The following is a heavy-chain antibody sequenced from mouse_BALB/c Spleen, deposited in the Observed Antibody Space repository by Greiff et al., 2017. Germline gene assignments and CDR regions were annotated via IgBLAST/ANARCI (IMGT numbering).Heavy chain of an antibody. V-gene: IGHV1-69*02. J-gene: IGHJ2*01. CDR2: IDPSDSYT. D-gene: IGHD1-1*01. CDR1: GYTFTSYW. CDR3: ARCYGSSGFDY. Sequence: VQLQQPGAELVKPGASVKLSCKASGYTFTSYWMHWVKQRPGQGLEWIGEIDPSDSYTNYNQKFKGKATLTVDKSSSTAYMQLSSLTSEDSAVYYCARCYGSSGFDYWGQGTTLTVSS.